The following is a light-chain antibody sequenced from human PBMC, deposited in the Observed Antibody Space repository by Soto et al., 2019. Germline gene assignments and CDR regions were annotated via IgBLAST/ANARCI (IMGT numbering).Light chain of an antibody. J-gene: IGLJ2*01. Sequence: QSALTQPASVSGSPGQSITISCTGTSSDVGGHNYVSWYQQHPGKAPKFMIYEVSNRPSGVSNRFSGSKSGNTASLTISGLQAEDEADYYCSSYTSSSTLVFGGGTKVTVL. V-gene: IGLV2-14*01. CDR2: EVS. CDR1: SSDVGGHNY. CDR3: SSYTSSSTLV.